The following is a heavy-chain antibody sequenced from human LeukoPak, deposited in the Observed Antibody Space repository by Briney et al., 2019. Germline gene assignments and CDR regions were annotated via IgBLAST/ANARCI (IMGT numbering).Heavy chain of an antibody. CDR1: GGSISSDSYY. CDR2: IYHSGST. CDR3: AREDYYDSSGYYLDC. D-gene: IGHD3-22*01. J-gene: IGHJ4*02. Sequence: PSQTLSLTCTVSGGSISSDSYYWSWIRQPAGKGLEWIGSIYHSGSTYYSPSLRSRITISVDTSKNQFSLKLSSVTAADTAVYYCAREDYYDSSGYYLDCWGQGTLVTVSS. V-gene: IGHV4-61*02.